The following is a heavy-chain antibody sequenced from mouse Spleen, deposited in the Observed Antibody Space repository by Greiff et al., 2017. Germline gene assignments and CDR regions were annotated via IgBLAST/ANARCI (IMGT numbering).Heavy chain of an antibody. CDR1: GYTFTSYG. J-gene: IGHJ3*01. V-gene: IGHV1-81*01. Sequence: VKLMESGAELARPGASVMLSCKASGYTFTSYGISWVKQRTGQGLEWIGEIYPRSGNTYYNEKFKGKATLTADKSSSTAYMELRSLTSEDSAVYFCARSEPPTTEAYWGQGTLVTVSA. CDR2: IYPRSGNT. CDR3: ARSEPPTTEAY.